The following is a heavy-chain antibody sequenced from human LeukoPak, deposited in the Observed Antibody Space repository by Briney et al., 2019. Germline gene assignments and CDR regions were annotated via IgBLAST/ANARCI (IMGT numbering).Heavy chain of an antibody. CDR1: GYTFTDYY. V-gene: IGHV1-69-2*01. Sequence: WASVKVSCKVSGYTFTDYYMHWVQQAPGKGLEWMGLVYPEDGETIYAEKFQGRVTITADTSTDTAYMELSSLRSEDTAVYYCATAPTGYSSGWYGYYYYMDVWGKGTTVTVSS. CDR3: ATAPTGYSSGWYGYYYYMDV. J-gene: IGHJ6*03. CDR2: VYPEDGET. D-gene: IGHD6-19*01.